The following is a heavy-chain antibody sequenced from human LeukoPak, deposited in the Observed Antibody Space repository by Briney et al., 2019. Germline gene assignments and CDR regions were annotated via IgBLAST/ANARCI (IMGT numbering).Heavy chain of an antibody. CDR1: GDSISSGGDY. D-gene: IGHD5-12*01. CDR2: IYYSGST. V-gene: IGHV4-31*03. J-gene: IGHJ4*02. Sequence: SETLSLTCTVSGDSISSGGDYWSWLRQHPGKGLGWIGYIYYSGSTCYNPSLKSRLTISVDTSKNQFSLKLSSVTAADTAVYYCARWGNSGYASGYFDYWGQGTLVTVSS. CDR3: ARWGNSGYASGYFDY.